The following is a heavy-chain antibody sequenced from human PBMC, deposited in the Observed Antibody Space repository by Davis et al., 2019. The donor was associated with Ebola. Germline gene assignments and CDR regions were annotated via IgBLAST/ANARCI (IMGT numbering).Heavy chain of an antibody. J-gene: IGHJ6*02. CDR2: ISGSGRTT. Sequence: GESLKISCTASSFTFSSYAMNWVRQAPGKGLEWVSGISGSGRTTYYADSVKGRFTISRDNAKNSLYLQMNSLRDEDTAVYYCARGSPWPYYYYGMDVWGQGTTVTVSS. CDR1: SFTFSSYA. D-gene: IGHD2-15*01. CDR3: ARGSPWPYYYYGMDV. V-gene: IGHV3-23*01.